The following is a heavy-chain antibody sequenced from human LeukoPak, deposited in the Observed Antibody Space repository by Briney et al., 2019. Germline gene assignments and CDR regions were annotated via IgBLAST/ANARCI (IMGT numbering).Heavy chain of an antibody. CDR3: ARDQPLDYGVAGEASSDS. Sequence: GGSLRLSCAASGFTFSSYEMNWVRQAPGKGLGWVSYISSSGSTIYYADSVKGRFTISRDNVKNSLYLQMNKLRAEDTAVYYCARDQPLDYGVAGEASSDSWGQGTLVTVSS. D-gene: IGHD4-17*01. CDR2: ISSSGSTI. CDR1: GFTFSSYE. J-gene: IGHJ4*02. V-gene: IGHV3-48*03.